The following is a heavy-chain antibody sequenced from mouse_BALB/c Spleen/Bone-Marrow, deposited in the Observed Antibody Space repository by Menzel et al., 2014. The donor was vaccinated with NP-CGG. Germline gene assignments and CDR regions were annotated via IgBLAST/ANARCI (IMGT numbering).Heavy chain of an antibody. CDR1: GYTFTDSV. Sequence: VQLQQSGPELVRPGASVKMSCKASGYTFTDSVIGWVKQRTGQGLEWIGEIYPGSGSTYHNEKFKGKATLTADKSSNAVYMQLSSLTSEDSAVYCGARYDVPAWFAYWGQGTLVTVSA. D-gene: IGHD2-14*01. CDR3: ARYDVPAWFAY. CDR2: IYPGSGST. V-gene: IGHV1-81*01. J-gene: IGHJ3*01.